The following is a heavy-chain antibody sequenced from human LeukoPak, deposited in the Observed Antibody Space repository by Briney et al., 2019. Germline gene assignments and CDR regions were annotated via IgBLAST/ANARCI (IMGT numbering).Heavy chain of an antibody. V-gene: IGHV4-39*07. D-gene: IGHD4-23*01. Sequence: SETLSLTCTVSGGSISSSPYYWGWIRQPPGKGLEWIGSIYYSGTTHYNPSLESRVTISVDTSKNQFSLKLASVTAADTAVYYCARRNDYGGNFDYWGQGTLVTVSS. CDR1: GGSISSSPYY. CDR2: IYYSGTT. J-gene: IGHJ4*02. CDR3: ARRNDYGGNFDY.